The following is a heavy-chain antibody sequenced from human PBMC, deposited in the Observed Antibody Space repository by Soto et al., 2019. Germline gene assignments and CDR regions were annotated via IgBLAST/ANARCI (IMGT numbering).Heavy chain of an antibody. CDR2: ISSSSSYI. CDR3: ARDLPNSSGYYPPFEY. V-gene: IGHV3-21*01. J-gene: IGHJ4*02. Sequence: VQLVESGGGLVQPGGSLRLSCAASGFTFSSYSMNWVRQAPGKGLEWVSSISSSSSYIYYADSVKGRFTISRDNAKNSLYLQMNSLRAEDTAVYYCARDLPNSSGYYPPFEYWGQGTLVTVSS. CDR1: GFTFSSYS. D-gene: IGHD3-22*01.